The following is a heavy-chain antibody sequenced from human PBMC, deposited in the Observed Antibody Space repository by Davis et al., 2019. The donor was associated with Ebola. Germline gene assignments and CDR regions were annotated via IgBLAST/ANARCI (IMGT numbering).Heavy chain of an antibody. CDR2: ISYDGSNK. V-gene: IGHV3-30*18. CDR3: AKDRGRGIAVAGTVIPPDY. D-gene: IGHD6-19*01. J-gene: IGHJ4*02. CDR1: GFTFSSYG. Sequence: GESLKISCAASGFTFSSYGMHWVRQAPGKGLEWVAVISYDGSNKYYADSVKGRFTISRDNSKNTLYLQMNSLRAEDTAVYYCAKDRGRGIAVAGTVIPPDYWGQGTLVTVSS.